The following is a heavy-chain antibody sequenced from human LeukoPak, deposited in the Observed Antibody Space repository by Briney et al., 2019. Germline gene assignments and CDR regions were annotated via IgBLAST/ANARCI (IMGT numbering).Heavy chain of an antibody. D-gene: IGHD5-12*01. CDR2: INHSGST. V-gene: IGHV4-34*01. CDR3: ARRGGATYLYNWFDP. J-gene: IGHJ5*02. CDR1: GGSFSGYY. Sequence: SETLSLTCAVYGGSFSGYYWSWIRQPPGKGLEWIGEINHSGSTNYNPSLKSRVTISVDTSKNQFSLKLSSVTAADTAVYYCARRGGATYLYNWFDPWGQGTLVTVSS.